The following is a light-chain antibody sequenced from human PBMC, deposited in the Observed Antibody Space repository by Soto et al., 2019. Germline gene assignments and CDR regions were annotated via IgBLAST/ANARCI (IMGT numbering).Light chain of an antibody. V-gene: IGKV3-20*01. CDR2: GAS. Sequence: EIVFTQSPGTRSLSPGERATLSCRASQSVSSSYLAWYQQKPGQAPRLLIYGASSRATGIPDRFSGSGSGTDFTLTISRLEPEDFAVYYCQQYGSSPRTFGQGTKV. J-gene: IGKJ1*01. CDR3: QQYGSSPRT. CDR1: QSVSSSY.